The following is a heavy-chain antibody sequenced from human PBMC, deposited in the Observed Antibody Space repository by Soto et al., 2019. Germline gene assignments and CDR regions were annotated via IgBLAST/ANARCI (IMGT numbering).Heavy chain of an antibody. CDR3: ARALGSWGSYYFDH. J-gene: IGHJ4*02. CDR1: GFSLDTWGVG. Sequence: QITLKESGPTLVRPTQTLTLTCTVSGFSLDTWGVGVGWIRQPPGKAPEWLALIYWDDDKRYSPSLKNRLTIIKDTSNNQVVLTVTNMDPVDTVTYYCARALGSWGSYYFDHWGQGTLVTVSS. V-gene: IGHV2-5*02. CDR2: IYWDDDK. D-gene: IGHD3-16*01.